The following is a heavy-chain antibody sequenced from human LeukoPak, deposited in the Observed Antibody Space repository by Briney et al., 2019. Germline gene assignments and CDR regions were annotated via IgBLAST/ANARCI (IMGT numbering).Heavy chain of an antibody. Sequence: SETLSLTCAVSGYSITTGYHWAWIRQTPGKGLEWFGSIYHNESTYYNPSLKSRVTMSVDTSKNHFSLKLSSVTAADTAVYYCARLGSSGYYFDYWGQGTLVTVSS. V-gene: IGHV4-38-2*01. CDR2: IYHNEST. J-gene: IGHJ4*02. D-gene: IGHD3-22*01. CDR3: ARLGSSGYYFDY. CDR1: GYSITTGYH.